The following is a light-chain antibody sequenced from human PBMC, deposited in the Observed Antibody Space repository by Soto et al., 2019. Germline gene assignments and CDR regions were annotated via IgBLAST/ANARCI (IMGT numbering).Light chain of an antibody. J-gene: IGLJ3*02. CDR3: SQYTTSSTQV. Sequence: QSALTQPASVSGSPGQSITISCTGTSSDFGYDNYVSWYQHHPGKVPKLMIYEVSSRPSGVSNRFSGSKSGNTASLTISGRHAEHEAYFYCSQYTTSSTQVLGGGTKLTVL. CDR1: SSDFGYDNY. V-gene: IGLV2-14*01. CDR2: EVS.